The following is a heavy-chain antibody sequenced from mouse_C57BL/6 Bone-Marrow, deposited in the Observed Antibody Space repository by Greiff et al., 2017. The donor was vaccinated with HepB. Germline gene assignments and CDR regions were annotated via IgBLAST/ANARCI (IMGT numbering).Heavy chain of an antibody. CDR3: ARRGSSFDWYFDV. D-gene: IGHD1-1*01. V-gene: IGHV1-61*01. Sequence: QVHVKQPGAELVRPGSSVKLSCKASGYTFTSYWMDWVKQRPGQGLEWIGNIYPSDSETHYNQKFKDKATLTVDKSSSTAYMQLSSLTSEDSAVYYCARRGSSFDWYFDVWGTGTTVTVSS. CDR2: IYPSDSET. J-gene: IGHJ1*03. CDR1: GYTFTSYW.